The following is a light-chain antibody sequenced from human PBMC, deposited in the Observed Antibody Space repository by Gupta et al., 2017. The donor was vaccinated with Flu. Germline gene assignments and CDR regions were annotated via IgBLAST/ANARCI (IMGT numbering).Light chain of an antibody. CDR3: YSRDSGSVHYV. CDR1: SLRSYF. CDR2: ANN. Sequence: QTIRITCQGNSLRSYFTICYQQKPRHTPILIIYANNTRPSWVPDRFSASSSGGTASLTITWAQAEDDADYYCYSRDSGSVHYVFGTGTKVSVL. J-gene: IGLJ1*01. V-gene: IGLV3-19*01.